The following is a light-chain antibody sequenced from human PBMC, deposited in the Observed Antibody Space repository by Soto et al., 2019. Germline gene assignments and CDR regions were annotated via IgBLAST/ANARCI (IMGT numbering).Light chain of an antibody. Sequence: QSALTQPASVSGSPGQSITISCTGTSSDVGGYNYVSWYQQHPGKAPKLMLYEVSNRPSGVSNRFSGSKSGNTASLTISGLQAEDEADYYCSSHTSGTTYVFRSGTKVTVL. V-gene: IGLV2-14*01. CDR3: SSHTSGTTYV. CDR1: SSDVGGYNY. CDR2: EVS. J-gene: IGLJ1*01.